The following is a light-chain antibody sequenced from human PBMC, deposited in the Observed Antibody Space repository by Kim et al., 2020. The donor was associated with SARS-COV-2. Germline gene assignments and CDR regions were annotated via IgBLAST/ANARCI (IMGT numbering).Light chain of an antibody. CDR3: TTHANSNYI. CDR1: SSGFGGYGGYTY. Sequence: QSVVTQPPSASGSPGQSVTISCSGASSGFGGYGGYTYVSWYQQHPGNAPKLIIYEVTKRPSGVPNRFSGSKSGNTAFLTVSGVQAEDEADYYCTTHANSNYIFGTGTKVTVL. CDR2: EVT. J-gene: IGLJ1*01. V-gene: IGLV2-8*01.